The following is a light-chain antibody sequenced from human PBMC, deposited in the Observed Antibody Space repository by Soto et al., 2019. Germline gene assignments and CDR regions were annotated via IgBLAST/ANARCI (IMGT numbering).Light chain of an antibody. CDR3: QQRKRWPMS. V-gene: IGKV3-11*01. J-gene: IGKJ5*01. CDR2: DGS. Sequence: EIVLTQSPSTVSVSPGERVTLSCRASQNLHSFLNWYQQRPGQAPRPLIYDGSKRAAGVPDRISGDGSGTDYTLTISSLEPEDFAVYYCQQRKRWPMSFGQGTRLEIK. CDR1: QNLHSF.